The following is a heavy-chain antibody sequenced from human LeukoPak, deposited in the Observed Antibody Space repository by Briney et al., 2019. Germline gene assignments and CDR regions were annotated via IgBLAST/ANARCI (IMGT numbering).Heavy chain of an antibody. V-gene: IGHV4-34*01. Sequence: SETLSLTCAVYGGSFSGYYWSWIRQPPGKGLEWIGEINHSGSTNYNPSLKSRVTISVDTSKNQFSLKLSSVTAADTAVYYCARPERGYSYGYQSPFDYWGQGTLVTVSS. CDR3: ARPERGYSYGYQSPFDY. D-gene: IGHD5-18*01. CDR1: GGSFSGYY. J-gene: IGHJ4*02. CDR2: INHSGST.